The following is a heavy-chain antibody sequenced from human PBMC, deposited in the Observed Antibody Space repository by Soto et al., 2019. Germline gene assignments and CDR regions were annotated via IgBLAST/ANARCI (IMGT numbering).Heavy chain of an antibody. V-gene: IGHV1-69*13. CDR2: IIPIFGTA. J-gene: IGHJ4*02. Sequence: SVKVSCKASGGTFSSYAISWVRQAPGQGLEWMGGIIPIFGTANYAQKFQGRVTITADESTSTAYMELSSLRSEDTAVYYCARGRTSDYYDSSGTTIDYWGQGTLVTVSS. D-gene: IGHD3-22*01. CDR3: ARGRTSDYYDSSGTTIDY. CDR1: GGTFSSYA.